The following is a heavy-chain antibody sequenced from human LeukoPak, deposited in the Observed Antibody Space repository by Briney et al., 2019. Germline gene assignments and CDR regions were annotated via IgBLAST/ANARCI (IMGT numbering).Heavy chain of an antibody. CDR3: ARDQRGYYYDSSGYYYFDY. Sequence: ASVKVSCKASGYTFTSYGISWVRQAPGQGLEWMGWISAYNGNTNYAQKLQGRVTMTTDTSTSTAYMEVRSLRSDDTAVYYCARDQRGYYYDSSGYYYFDYWGQGTLVTVSS. D-gene: IGHD3-22*01. J-gene: IGHJ4*02. V-gene: IGHV1-18*01. CDR1: GYTFTSYG. CDR2: ISAYNGNT.